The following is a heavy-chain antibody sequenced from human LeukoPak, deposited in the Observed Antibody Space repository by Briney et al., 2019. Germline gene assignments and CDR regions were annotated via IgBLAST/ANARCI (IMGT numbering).Heavy chain of an antibody. D-gene: IGHD2-15*01. CDR3: AKKGVETPGRWFDP. Sequence: SETLSLTCTVSGGSISGYYWSWMRQPPGKGLEWIGEIHHSGSTNYNPSLKSRVTISVDKSKNQFSLKLSSVTAADAAVYYCAKKGVETPGRWFDPWGQGTLVTVSS. CDR1: GGSISGYY. J-gene: IGHJ5*02. CDR2: IHHSGST. V-gene: IGHV4-34*01.